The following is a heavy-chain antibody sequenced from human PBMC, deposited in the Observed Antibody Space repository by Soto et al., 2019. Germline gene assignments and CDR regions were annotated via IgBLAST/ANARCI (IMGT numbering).Heavy chain of an antibody. CDR3: ARGYSSSWYLYFDY. CDR2: INAGNGNT. Sequence: GASVKVSCKASGYTFTSYAMHWVRQAPGQRLEWMGWINAGNGNTKYSQKFQGRVTITRDTSASTAYMELSSLRSEDTAVYYCARGYSSSWYLYFDYWGQGTLVTVSS. CDR1: GYTFTSYA. D-gene: IGHD6-13*01. V-gene: IGHV1-3*01. J-gene: IGHJ4*02.